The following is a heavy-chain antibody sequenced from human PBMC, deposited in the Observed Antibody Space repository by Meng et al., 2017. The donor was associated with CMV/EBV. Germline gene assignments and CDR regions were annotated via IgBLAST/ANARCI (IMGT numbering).Heavy chain of an antibody. CDR3: ARDPLQYCSSTSCPSPADY. V-gene: IGHV3-11*01. Sequence: GGSLRLSCAASGFTFSDYYMSWIRQPPGKGLEWVSYISSSGSTIDYADSVKGRFTISRDNAKNSLYLQMTSLRAEDTAVYYCARDPLQYCSSTSCPSPADYWGQGTLVTVSS. CDR1: GFTFSDYY. J-gene: IGHJ4*02. D-gene: IGHD2-2*01. CDR2: ISSSGSTI.